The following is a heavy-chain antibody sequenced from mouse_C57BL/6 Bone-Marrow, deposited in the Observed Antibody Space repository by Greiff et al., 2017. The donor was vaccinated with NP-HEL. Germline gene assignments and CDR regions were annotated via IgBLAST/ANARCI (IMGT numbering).Heavy chain of an antibody. CDR3: AREDYSNSYYFDY. CDR1: GYTFTSYW. CDR2: IYPGSGST. J-gene: IGHJ2*01. D-gene: IGHD2-5*01. V-gene: IGHV1-55*01. Sequence: QVQLQQSGAELVKPGASVKMSCKASGYTFTSYWITWVKQRPGQGLEWIGDIYPGSGSTNYNEKFKSKATLTVDTSSSTAYMQLSSLTSEDSAVYYCAREDYSNSYYFDYWGQGTTLTVSS.